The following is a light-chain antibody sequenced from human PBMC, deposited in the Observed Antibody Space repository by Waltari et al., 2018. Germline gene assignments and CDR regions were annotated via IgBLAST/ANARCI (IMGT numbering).Light chain of an antibody. CDR1: QDISDF. V-gene: IGKV1-33*01. Sequence: IHLTQTPSSLSASVGDRVTIACQASQDISDFLNWYQQKPGKAPNLLIYDASRLAAGVPSRFSGSGSGTDFVLTISSLQPEDVAVYYCQQYYNAPLTFGGGTKVEIK. J-gene: IGKJ4*01. CDR2: DAS. CDR3: QQYYNAPLT.